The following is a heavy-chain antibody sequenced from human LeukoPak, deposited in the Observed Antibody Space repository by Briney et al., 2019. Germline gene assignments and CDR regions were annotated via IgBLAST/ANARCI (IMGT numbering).Heavy chain of an antibody. J-gene: IGHJ4*02. CDR2: INPNSGGT. D-gene: IGHD3-22*01. V-gene: IGHV1-2*02. Sequence: GASVKVSCKAPGYTFTGYYMHWVRQAPGQGLEWMGWINPNSGGTNYAQKFQGRVTMTRDTSISTAYMELSRLRSDDTAVYYCARDIYDSSGYYLVWGQGTLVTVSS. CDR3: ARDIYDSSGYYLV. CDR1: GYTFTGYY.